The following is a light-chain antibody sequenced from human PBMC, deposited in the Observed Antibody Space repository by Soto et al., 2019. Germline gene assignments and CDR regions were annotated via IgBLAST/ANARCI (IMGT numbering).Light chain of an antibody. CDR1: SGHSSYI. Sequence: QAVVTQSSSASASLGSSVKLTCTLSSGHSSYIIAWHQQQPGKAPRFLMKLEGSGSYNKGSGVPDRFSGSSSGADRYLTVSNLQSEDEADYYCETWDSNTRVCGGGTKVTVL. V-gene: IGLV4-60*03. J-gene: IGLJ3*02. CDR2: LEGSGSY. CDR3: ETWDSNTRV.